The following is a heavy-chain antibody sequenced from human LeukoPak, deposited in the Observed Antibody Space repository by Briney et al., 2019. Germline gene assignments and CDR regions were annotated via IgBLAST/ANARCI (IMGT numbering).Heavy chain of an antibody. D-gene: IGHD2-15*01. CDR1: GGTFSSYA. CDR2: IIPIFGTA. Sequence: VASVKVSCKASGGTFSSYAISWVRQAPGQGLERMGGIIPIFGTANYAQKFQGRVTITADESTSTAYMELSSLRSEDTAVYYCARDGNCSGGSCSGLFDYWGQGTLVTVSS. CDR3: ARDGNCSGGSCSGLFDY. V-gene: IGHV1-69*13. J-gene: IGHJ4*02.